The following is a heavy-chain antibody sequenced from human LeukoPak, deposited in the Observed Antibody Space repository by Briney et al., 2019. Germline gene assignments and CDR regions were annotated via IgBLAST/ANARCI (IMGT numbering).Heavy chain of an antibody. CDR3: ARRRWSSSSVIGY. Sequence: SETLSLTCGVNGGSLSGYYWICIRQTPTQELEWIGEINHSGSTNYNPSLKSRVTISVDTSKYQFYLSLPSLADADTAVYYCARRRWSSSSVIGYWGRGTRVTVSP. CDR1: GGSLSGYY. V-gene: IGHV4-34*01. J-gene: IGHJ4*02. CDR2: INHSGST. D-gene: IGHD6-6*01.